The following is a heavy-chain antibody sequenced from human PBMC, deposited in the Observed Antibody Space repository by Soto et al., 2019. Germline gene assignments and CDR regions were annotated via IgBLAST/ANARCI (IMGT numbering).Heavy chain of an antibody. CDR3: AKDTHYYDSSGYPDY. CDR2: IDVGSANA. J-gene: IGHJ4*02. D-gene: IGHD3-22*01. CDR1: GFTFSSSA. V-gene: IGHV1-58*01. Sequence: ASAKVSCKTSGFTFSSSAVHCVRQARGHRLQWIGWIDVGSANANYAQMLQERVTISRDMSTSTAYMELSSLRPEDTAVYYCAKDTHYYDSSGYPDYWGQGTLVTVSS.